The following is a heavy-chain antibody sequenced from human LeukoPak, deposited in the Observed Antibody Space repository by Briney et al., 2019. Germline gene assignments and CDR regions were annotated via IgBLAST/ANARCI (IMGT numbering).Heavy chain of an antibody. CDR3: AELGITMIGGV. J-gene: IGHJ6*04. V-gene: IGHV3-48*03. CDR2: ISSSGSTI. D-gene: IGHD3-10*02. CDR1: GFTFSSYE. Sequence: GGSLRLSCAASGFTFSSYEMNWVRQAPGKRLVWVSYISSSGSTIYYADSVKGRFTISRDNAKNSLYLQMNSLRAEDTAVYYCAELGITMIGGVWGKGTTVTISS.